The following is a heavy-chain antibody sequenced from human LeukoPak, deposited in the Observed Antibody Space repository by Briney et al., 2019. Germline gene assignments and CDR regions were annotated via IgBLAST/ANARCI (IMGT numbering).Heavy chain of an antibody. V-gene: IGHV4-34*01. Sequence: SETLSLTCAVYGGSFSGYYWSWIRQPPGKGLEWIGEIKHSASTNYNPALKSRVTISVDTSKNQFSLKLSSVTAADSAVYYCARDPVRFLAVPAAHPRGDYFDYWGQGTLVSVSS. D-gene: IGHD3-3*01. CDR1: GGSFSGYY. CDR3: ARDPVRFLAVPAAHPRGDYFDY. CDR2: IKHSAST. J-gene: IGHJ4*02.